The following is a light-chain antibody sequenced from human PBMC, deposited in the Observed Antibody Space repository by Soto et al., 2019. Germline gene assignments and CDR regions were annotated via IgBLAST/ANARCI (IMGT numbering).Light chain of an antibody. Sequence: EIVLTQSPATLSLSPGERATLSCRASQSVSSYLAWYQQKPGQAPRLLIYDASNRATGIPARFSGSGSGTDFNLTISSLEPEDFEVYYCQERSNWPPTFGQGTKVEIK. J-gene: IGKJ1*01. CDR2: DAS. V-gene: IGKV3-11*01. CDR3: QERSNWPPT. CDR1: QSVSSY.